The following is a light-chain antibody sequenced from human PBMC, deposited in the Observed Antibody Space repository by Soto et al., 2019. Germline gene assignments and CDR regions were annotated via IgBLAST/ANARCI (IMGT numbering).Light chain of an antibody. CDR2: GAS. Sequence: EIVLTQSPGTLSLSPGERATLSCRAGQSVSSSYLAWYQQKPGQAPRLLIYGASSRATGIPDRFSGSGSGTDFTLTISRLEPEDCAVYYCQQDGSSLSWTFGQGTKVEIK. J-gene: IGKJ1*01. V-gene: IGKV3-20*01. CDR1: QSVSSSY. CDR3: QQDGSSLSWT.